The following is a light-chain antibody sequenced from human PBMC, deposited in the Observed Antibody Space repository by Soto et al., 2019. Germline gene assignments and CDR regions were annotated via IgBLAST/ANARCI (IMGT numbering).Light chain of an antibody. J-gene: IGLJ3*02. CDR2: SNN. Sequence: QSVLTQPPSASGTPGQRVTISCSGSSSNIGSNTVNWYQQLQGTAPKLLIYSNNQRPSGVPDRFSGSKSGTSASLAISGRQSEEEADYYCAAWDDSLNGRWVFGGGTKLTVL. CDR3: AAWDDSLNGRWV. CDR1: SSNIGSNT. V-gene: IGLV1-44*01.